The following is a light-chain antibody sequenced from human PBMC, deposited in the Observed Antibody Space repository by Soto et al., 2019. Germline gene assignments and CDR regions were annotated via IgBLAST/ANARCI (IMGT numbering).Light chain of an antibody. CDR2: ATS. V-gene: IGKV1-39*01. Sequence: DIQMTQSPSSLSASVGDRVTITCRASQSISSYLNWYQQNPGKAPKLLIYATSSLQSGVPSRFSGSGPGADSTLTISSLQPEDFATYYCQQRYSTPLTFGGGTKVDIK. CDR3: QQRYSTPLT. J-gene: IGKJ4*01. CDR1: QSISSY.